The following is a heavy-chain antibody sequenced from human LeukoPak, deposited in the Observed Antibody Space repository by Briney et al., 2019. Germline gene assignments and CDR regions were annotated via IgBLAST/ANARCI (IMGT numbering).Heavy chain of an antibody. V-gene: IGHV4-34*01. CDR2: INHSGST. J-gene: IGHJ6*02. CDR1: GGSFSGYY. Sequence: PSETLSLTCAVYGGSFSGYYWSWIRQPPGKGLEWIGEINHSGSTNYNPSLKSRVTISVDTSKNQFSLKLSSVTAADTAVYYCARGRGMVRGVNRYYYGMDVWGQGTTVTVSS. CDR3: ARGRGMVRGVNRYYYGMDV. D-gene: IGHD3-10*01.